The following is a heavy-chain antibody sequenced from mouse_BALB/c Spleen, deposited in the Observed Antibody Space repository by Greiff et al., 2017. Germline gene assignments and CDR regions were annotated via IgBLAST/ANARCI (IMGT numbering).Heavy chain of an antibody. V-gene: IGHV2-9*02. D-gene: IGHD2-4*01. CDR1: GFSLTSYG. CDR3: ARSTMISSWFAY. J-gene: IGHJ3*01. CDR2: IWAGGST. Sequence: VKLMESGPGLVAPSQSLSITCTVSGFSLTSYGVHWVRQPPGKGLEWLGVIWAGGSTNYNSALMSRLSISKDNSKSQVFLKMNSLQTDDTAMYYCARSTMISSWFAYWGQGTLVTVSA.